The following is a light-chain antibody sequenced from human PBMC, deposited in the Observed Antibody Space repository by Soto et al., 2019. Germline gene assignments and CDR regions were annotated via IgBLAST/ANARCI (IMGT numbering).Light chain of an antibody. J-gene: IGKJ1*01. CDR2: GTS. V-gene: IGKV3-20*01. CDR3: QQYRGSPPRT. Sequence: EVVLTQSPGTLSLSPGERATLYCRTSQTIVSTYLAWYQQKAGQAPRLLMYGTSSRATGIPDRFSGSGSGTDFTLTISSVEPEDFAIYYCQQYRGSPPRTFGQGTKVQIK. CDR1: QTIVSTY.